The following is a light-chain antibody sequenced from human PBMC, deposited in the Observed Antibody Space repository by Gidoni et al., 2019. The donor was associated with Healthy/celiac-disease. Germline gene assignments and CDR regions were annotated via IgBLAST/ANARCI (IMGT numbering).Light chain of an antibody. CDR1: QSVSSN. CDR3: QQYNNWPGGT. Sequence: EIVMTKSPATLSVSPGERAPLSCRASQSVSSNLAWYQQKPGQAPRLLIYGASSRATGIPARFSGSGSGTELTLTISSLQSEDFAVYYCQQYNNWPGGTFGQXTKLEIK. CDR2: GAS. J-gene: IGKJ2*01. V-gene: IGKV3-15*01.